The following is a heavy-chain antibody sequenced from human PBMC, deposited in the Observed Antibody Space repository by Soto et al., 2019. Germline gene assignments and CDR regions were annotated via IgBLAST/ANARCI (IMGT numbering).Heavy chain of an antibody. V-gene: IGHV1-3*01. J-gene: IGHJ6*02. CDR1: GYTFTSYA. CDR2: INAGNGNT. Sequence: QVQLVQSGAEVKKPGASVKVSCKASGYTFTSYAMHWVRQAPGQRLEWMGWINAGNGNTKYSQKFQGRVTISSDTSASTAYMELSSLRSEDTAVYYCAREVRIQLWYGMDVWGQATTVTVSS. D-gene: IGHD5-18*01. CDR3: AREVRIQLWYGMDV.